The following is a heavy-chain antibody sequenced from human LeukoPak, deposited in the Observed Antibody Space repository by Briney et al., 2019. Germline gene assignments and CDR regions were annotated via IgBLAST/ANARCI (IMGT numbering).Heavy chain of an antibody. D-gene: IGHD3-9*01. J-gene: IGHJ1*01. Sequence: GASVKVSCKASGGTFSSYAINWVRQAPGQGLEWMGGITPMFGTAKYAQKFQGRVTITADESTSTACMELSSLRSEDTAVYYCARDSSEFRSLIFHWGQGTLVTVSS. CDR3: ARDSSEFRSLIFH. CDR2: ITPMFGTA. CDR1: GGTFSSYA. V-gene: IGHV1-69*13.